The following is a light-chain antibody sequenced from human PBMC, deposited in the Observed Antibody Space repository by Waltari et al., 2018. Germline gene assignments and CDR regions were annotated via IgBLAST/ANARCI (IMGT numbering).Light chain of an antibody. CDR1: QSIGKY. CDR2: AAS. V-gene: IGKV3-20*01. CDR3: QKYDRLPAT. J-gene: IGKJ1*01. Sequence: EIVLTQSPGTLSLSPGERATLSCRASQSIGKYLVWYQQKPGQAPRLLMYAASSRATGIPDRFSGSGSGTDFSLTISRLEPEDFAVYYCQKYDRLPATFGQGTKVE.